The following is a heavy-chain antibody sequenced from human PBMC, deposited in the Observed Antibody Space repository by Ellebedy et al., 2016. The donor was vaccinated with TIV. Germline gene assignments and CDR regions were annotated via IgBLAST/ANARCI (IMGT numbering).Heavy chain of an antibody. D-gene: IGHD2-21*01. CDR2: IYYSGST. Sequence: MPSETLSLTCTVSGGSISSSSYYWGWIRQPPGKGLEWIGTIYYSGSTYYNPSLKSRVTISVDTSKNQFSLKLSSVTAADTAVYYCARQNPPIGLTAGHDTFDVWGQGTMVTVSS. J-gene: IGHJ3*01. V-gene: IGHV4-39*01. CDR1: GGSISSSSYY. CDR3: ARQNPPIGLTAGHDTFDV.